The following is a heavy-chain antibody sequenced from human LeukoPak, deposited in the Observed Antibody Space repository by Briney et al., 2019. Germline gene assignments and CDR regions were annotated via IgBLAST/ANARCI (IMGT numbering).Heavy chain of an antibody. CDR2: IYYSGST. V-gene: IGHV4-39*07. J-gene: IGHJ4*02. CDR1: GFTFSSYE. Sequence: SGGSLRLSCAASGFTFSSYEMNWVRQAPGKGLEWIGSIYYSGSTYYNPSLKSRVTISVDTSKNQFSLKLSSVTAADTAVYYCARDSGSYDILTGYFTFDYWGQGTLVTVSS. CDR3: ARDSGSYDILTGYFTFDY. D-gene: IGHD3-9*01.